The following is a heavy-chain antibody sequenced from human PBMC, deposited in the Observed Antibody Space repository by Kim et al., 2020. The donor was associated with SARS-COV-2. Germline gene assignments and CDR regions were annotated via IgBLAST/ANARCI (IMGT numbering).Heavy chain of an antibody. CDR3: ARRPQRHCGGDCYLFDY. J-gene: IGHJ4*02. D-gene: IGHD2-21*02. CDR2: IIPIFGTA. CDR1: GGTFSSYA. Sequence: SVKVSCKASGGTFSSYAISWVRQAPGQGLEWMGGIIPIFGTANYAQKFQGRVTITADESTSTAYMELSSLRSEDTAVYYCARRPQRHCGGDCYLFDYWGQGTLVTVSS. V-gene: IGHV1-69*13.